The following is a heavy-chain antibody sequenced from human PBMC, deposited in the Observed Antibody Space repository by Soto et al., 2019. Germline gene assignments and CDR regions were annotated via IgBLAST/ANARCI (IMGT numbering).Heavy chain of an antibody. V-gene: IGHV4-31*03. CDR2: ILYTGTT. D-gene: IGHD3-3*01. J-gene: IGHJ4*02. CDR1: GASLSKIVYY. Sequence: QVHLQESGPGLVKPSQTLALTCTVPGASLSKIVYYWAWVRQHPGKGLEWIGHILYTGTTTYNPSLESRVTMSIDMSKKQFTLDLRSVTAADTAVYYCARVYDIWSGYVSFDYWGQGTLFTVSS. CDR3: ARVYDIWSGYVSFDY.